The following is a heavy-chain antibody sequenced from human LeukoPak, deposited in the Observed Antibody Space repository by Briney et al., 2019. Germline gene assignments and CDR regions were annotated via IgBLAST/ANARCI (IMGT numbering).Heavy chain of an antibody. CDR2: IYYSGST. V-gene: IGHV4-39*02. CDR3: AKENRQLVLIGTGAYYYYYCMDV. J-gene: IGHJ6*03. D-gene: IGHD6-13*01. Sequence: SETLSLTCTVSGGSISSSSYYWCWIRQPPGKGLEWIGSIYYSGSTYYNPSLKSRVTISVDTSKNQLSLKLSSLTPEDTAVYYCAKENRQLVLIGTGAYYYYYCMDVWGKGTTVTISS. CDR1: GGSISSSSYY.